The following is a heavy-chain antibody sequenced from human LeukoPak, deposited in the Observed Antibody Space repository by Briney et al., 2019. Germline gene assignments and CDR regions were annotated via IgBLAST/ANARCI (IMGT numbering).Heavy chain of an antibody. Sequence: GASVKVSCKASGYTFTTLDINWVRQATGQGLEWMGWINTKSGNTGYAQKFQGRVTITRDTSISTAYMELSSLRSEDTAVYYCARERAYNYYDSSGYFDYWGQGTLVTVSS. CDR1: GYTFTTLD. CDR2: INTKSGNT. CDR3: ARERAYNYYDSSGYFDY. V-gene: IGHV1-8*03. J-gene: IGHJ4*02. D-gene: IGHD3-22*01.